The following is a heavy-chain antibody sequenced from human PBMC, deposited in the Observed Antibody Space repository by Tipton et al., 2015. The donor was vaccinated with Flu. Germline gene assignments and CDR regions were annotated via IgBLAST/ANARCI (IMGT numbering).Heavy chain of an antibody. J-gene: IGHJ5*02. D-gene: IGHD2-21*01. CDR2: ISWDSSST. Sequence: SLRLSCAASGFTFDDSAMQWVRQPPGKGLEWVSLISWDSSSTYYADSVKGRFAISRDNNKKSLYLQMNRLRPEDTALYYCTKLPGYFNGPADPWGQGTLVTVSS. V-gene: IGHV3-43D*04. CDR3: TKLPGYFNGPADP. CDR1: GFTFDDSA.